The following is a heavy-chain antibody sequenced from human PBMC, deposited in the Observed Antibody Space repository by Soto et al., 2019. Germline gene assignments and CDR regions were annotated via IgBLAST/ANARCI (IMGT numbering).Heavy chain of an antibody. Sequence: GGSLRLSCAASGFDFSSYYRHWVRQATGKGLEWVSAIGTAGDTYYPGSVKGRFTISRENAKNSLYLQMNSLRAGDTAVYYCARGGSRFGDYGMDVWGQGTTVTVSS. CDR1: GFDFSSYY. V-gene: IGHV3-13*01. CDR3: ARGGSRFGDYGMDV. CDR2: IGTAGDT. J-gene: IGHJ6*02. D-gene: IGHD3-10*01.